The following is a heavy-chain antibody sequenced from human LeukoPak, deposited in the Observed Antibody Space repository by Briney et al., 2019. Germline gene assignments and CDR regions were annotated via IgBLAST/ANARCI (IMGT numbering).Heavy chain of an antibody. CDR1: GFTFSSYA. CDR2: ISRSGGST. CDR3: AKVVVAASYYFDY. J-gene: IGHJ4*02. V-gene: IGHV3-23*01. D-gene: IGHD2-15*01. Sequence: GGSLRLSCAASGFTFSSYAMSWVRQAPGKGLEWVSAISRSGGSTYYADSVKGRFTISRDNSKNTLYLQMNSLRAEDTAVYYCAKVVVAASYYFDYWGQGTLVTVSS.